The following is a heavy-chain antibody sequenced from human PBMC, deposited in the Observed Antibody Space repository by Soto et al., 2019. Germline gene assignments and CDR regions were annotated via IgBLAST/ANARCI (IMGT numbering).Heavy chain of an antibody. J-gene: IGHJ3*02. D-gene: IGHD3-9*01. CDR3: ARDHPLTCYYISAFDI. CDR2: IIPILGIA. CDR1: GGTFSSYT. Sequence: QVQLVQSGAEVKKPGSSVKVSCKASGGTFSSYTISWVRQAPGQGLEWMGRIIPILGIANYAQKFQGRVTITADKSTSTAYMELSSLRSEDTAVYYCARDHPLTCYYISAFDIWGQGTMVTVSS. V-gene: IGHV1-69*08.